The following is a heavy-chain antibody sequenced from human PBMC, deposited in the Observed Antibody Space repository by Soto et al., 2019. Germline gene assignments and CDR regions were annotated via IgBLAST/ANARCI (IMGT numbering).Heavy chain of an antibody. CDR1: GYPFTEYG. CDR3: AREDYGDTKIYSFDQ. Sequence: GXSVKVACKTSGYPFTEYGISWFRQAPGQGLEWMGWISPYNGKTNYIQEFQDRVTITTDTSSTTVYMDLRTLKSDDTAIYFCAREDYGDTKIYSFDQWAQGTLVTVSS. CDR2: ISPYNGKT. J-gene: IGHJ4*02. V-gene: IGHV1-18*01. D-gene: IGHD4-17*01.